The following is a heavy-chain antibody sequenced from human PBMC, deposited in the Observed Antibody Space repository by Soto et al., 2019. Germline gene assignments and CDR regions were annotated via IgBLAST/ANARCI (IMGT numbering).Heavy chain of an antibody. Sequence: QVQLVQSGAEVKKPGASVKVSCKASGYTFTSYGISWVRQAPGQGLEWMGWISAYNGNTNYAQKLQGRVTMTTDTSTSTAYMELRSLRYDDTAVYYCARGRLLWFGEEGESDAFDIWVQGTMVTVSS. CDR1: GYTFTSYG. V-gene: IGHV1-18*01. J-gene: IGHJ3*02. D-gene: IGHD3-10*01. CDR2: ISAYNGNT. CDR3: ARGRLLWFGEEGESDAFDI.